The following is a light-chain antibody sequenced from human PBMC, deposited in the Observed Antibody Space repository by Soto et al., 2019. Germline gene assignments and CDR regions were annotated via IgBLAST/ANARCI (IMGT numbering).Light chain of an antibody. CDR2: EVS. CDR1: SSDIGGYNY. V-gene: IGLV2-8*01. Sequence: QSALTQPPSASGSPGQSVTISCTGSSSDIGGYNYVSWYQQHPGTAPHLIIYEVSKRPSVVSDRFSGSKSGSTASLTVSGLQADDEAHYFCSSYAGSDKFVIFGGGTKVTVL. J-gene: IGLJ2*01. CDR3: SSYAGSDKFVI.